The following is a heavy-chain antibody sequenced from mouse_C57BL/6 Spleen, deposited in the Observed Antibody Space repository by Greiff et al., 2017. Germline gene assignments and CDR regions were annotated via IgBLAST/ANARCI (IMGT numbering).Heavy chain of an antibody. CDR3: ARRWDEGHFDY. J-gene: IGHJ2*01. V-gene: IGHV1-80*01. CDR2: IYPGDGDT. Sequence: VQLQQSGAELVKPGASVKISCKASGYAFSSYWMHWVKQRPGQGLEWIGQIYPGDGDTNYNGKFKGKATLTADKSSSTAYMQLSSPTYEDSAVYFCARRWDEGHFDYWGQGTTLTVSS. D-gene: IGHD4-1*01. CDR1: GYAFSSYW.